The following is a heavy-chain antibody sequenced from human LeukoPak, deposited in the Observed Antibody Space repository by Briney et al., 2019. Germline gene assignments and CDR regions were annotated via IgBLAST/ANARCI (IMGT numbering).Heavy chain of an antibody. Sequence: GGSLRLSCAASGFTFDTHHMSWVRQAPGKGLEWLSDITGSGGTTHYSDSVTGRFTISRDNSKNTLYPQMDSLRVEDTAVYYCARDQALQLVGDSWGQGTLVSVSS. D-gene: IGHD6-13*01. V-gene: IGHV3-23*01. CDR3: ARDQALQLVGDS. J-gene: IGHJ4*02. CDR1: GFTFDTHH. CDR2: ITGSGGTT.